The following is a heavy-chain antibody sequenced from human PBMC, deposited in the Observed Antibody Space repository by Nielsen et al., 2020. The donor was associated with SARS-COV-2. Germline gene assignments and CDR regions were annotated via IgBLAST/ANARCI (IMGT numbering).Heavy chain of an antibody. CDR3: VRGYAGGPFDC. Sequence: GESLKISCAASGYTFDLYGMSWVRQGPGKGLEWVAGVNKKGDDIRYADSVKGRFTISRDNAKNSLSLQLKSLRAEDTALYHCVRGYAGGPFDCWGQGTLVTVSS. V-gene: IGHV3-20*01. J-gene: IGHJ4*02. D-gene: IGHD2-8*01. CDR2: VNKKGDDI. CDR1: GYTFDLYG.